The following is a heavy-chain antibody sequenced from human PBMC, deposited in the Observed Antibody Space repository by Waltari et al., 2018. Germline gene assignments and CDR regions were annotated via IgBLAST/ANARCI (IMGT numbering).Heavy chain of an antibody. J-gene: IGHJ4*02. V-gene: IGHV1-24*01. CDR1: GYTLTDLS. D-gene: IGHD3-22*01. CDR3: ATRIAYYYDSSGYYFNY. CDR2: FDPEEVET. Sequence: QVQLVQSGAEVKKPGASVKVSCKVSGYTLTDLSMHWVRQAPGQGLEWMGVFDPEEVETIYAQNCQGRVTMSEDTSTDTAYMELSSLRSEDTAVYYCATRIAYYYDSSGYYFNYWGQGSLVTVSS.